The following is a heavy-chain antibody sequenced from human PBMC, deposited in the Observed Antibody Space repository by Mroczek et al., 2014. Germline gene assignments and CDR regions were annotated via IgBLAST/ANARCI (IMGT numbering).Heavy chain of an antibody. CDR2: IYTSGST. CDR1: GGSISSGSYY. D-gene: IGHD6-19*01. V-gene: IGHV4-61*02. Sequence: QVQLQESGPGLVKPSQTLSLTCTVSGGSISSGSYYWSWIRQPAGKGLEWIGRIYTSGSTNYNPSLKSRVTISVDTSKNQFSLKLSSVTAADTAVYYCAISSGWNPFDYWGQGTLVTVSS. CDR3: AISSGWNPFDY. J-gene: IGHJ4*02.